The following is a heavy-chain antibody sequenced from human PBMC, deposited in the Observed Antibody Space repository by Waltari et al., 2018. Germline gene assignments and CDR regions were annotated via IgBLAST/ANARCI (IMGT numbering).Heavy chain of an antibody. CDR3: ARQTISCHDY. J-gene: IGHJ4*02. V-gene: IGHV3-73*01. Sequence: EVQLVESGGNLVQPGGSLKLSCAGSGFTFTDSSSIHWVRQAAGKGLEWLGHSRGSNLNYATAYSASVMGRFSISREDSENTAFLQMNSLEAGDTAVYYCARQTISCHDYWGQGTLVTVSS. CDR2: SRGSNLNYAT. D-gene: IGHD2-2*01. CDR1: GFTFTDSS.